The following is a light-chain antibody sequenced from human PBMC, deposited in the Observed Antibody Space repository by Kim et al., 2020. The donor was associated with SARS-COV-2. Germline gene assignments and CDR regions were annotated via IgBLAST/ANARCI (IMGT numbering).Light chain of an antibody. J-gene: IGKJ1*01. CDR1: QSVSNNK. Sequence: SPGARATLSCRASQSVSNNKFAWYQQKPGQAPRLLIYGASRRAIGIPDRFSGSGSGTDFTLTISRLEPEDFAVYYCHQYDGIPETFGQGTKVDIK. CDR3: HQYDGIPET. V-gene: IGKV3-20*01. CDR2: GAS.